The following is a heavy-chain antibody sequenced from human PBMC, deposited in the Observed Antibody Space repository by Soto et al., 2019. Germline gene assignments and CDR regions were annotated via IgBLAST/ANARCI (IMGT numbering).Heavy chain of an antibody. Sequence: PSETLSLTCIVSAGSISSYYWSWIRQPPGKGLEWIGYIYYSGSTNYNPSLKSRVTISVDTSKNQFSLKLSSVTAADTAVYYCTRTRRYSSSSQSMNVWGQGTTVTVSS. J-gene: IGHJ6*02. D-gene: IGHD6-6*01. CDR1: AGSISSYY. CDR2: IYYSGST. V-gene: IGHV4-59*01. CDR3: TRTRRYSSSSQSMNV.